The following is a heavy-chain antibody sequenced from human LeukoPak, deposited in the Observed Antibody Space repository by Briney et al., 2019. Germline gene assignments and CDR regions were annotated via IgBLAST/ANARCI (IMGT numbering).Heavy chain of an antibody. J-gene: IGHJ4*02. CDR1: GGSISSSPYY. Sequence: SETLSLTCTVSGGSISSSPYYWSWIRQPPGKGLEWIGYIYYSGSTNYNPSLKSRVTISVDTSKNQFSLKLSSVTAADTAVYYCAGYCSGGSCYSDYWGQGTLVTVSS. CDR3: AGYCSGGSCYSDY. CDR2: IYYSGST. D-gene: IGHD2-15*01. V-gene: IGHV4-61*01.